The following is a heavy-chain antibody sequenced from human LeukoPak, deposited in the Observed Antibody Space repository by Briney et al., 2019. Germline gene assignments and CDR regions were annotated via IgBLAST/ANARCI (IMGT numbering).Heavy chain of an antibody. CDR1: GGSFSGYY. CDR2: INHSGST. Sequence: SETLSLTCAVYGGSFSGYYWSWIRQPPGKGLEWIGEINHSGSTNYNPSLKSRVTISVDTSKNQFSLKLSSVTAADTAGYYCARHKKMASSYYFFYYYMDVWGKGTTVTISS. V-gene: IGHV4-34*01. J-gene: IGHJ6*03. D-gene: IGHD5-24*01. CDR3: ARHKKMASSYYFFYYYMDV.